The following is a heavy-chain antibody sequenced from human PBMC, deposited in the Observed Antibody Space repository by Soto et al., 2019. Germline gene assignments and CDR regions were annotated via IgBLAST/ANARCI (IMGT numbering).Heavy chain of an antibody. CDR1: GGSISSSSYY. V-gene: IGHV4-39*01. D-gene: IGHD3-10*01. CDR2: IYYSGST. CDR3: ARSGRYYEPLIYFDY. J-gene: IGHJ4*02. Sequence: SETVSLTCTVSGGSISSSSYYWGWIRQPPGKGLEWIGSIYYSGSTYYNPSLKSRVTISVDTSKNQFSLKLSSVTAADTAVYYCARSGRYYEPLIYFDYWGQGTLVTVSS.